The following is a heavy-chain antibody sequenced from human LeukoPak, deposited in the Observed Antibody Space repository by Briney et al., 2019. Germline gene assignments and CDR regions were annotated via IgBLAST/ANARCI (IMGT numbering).Heavy chain of an antibody. CDR2: IYTSGST. CDR1: GGSISYFY. CDR3: ARAGSSGWYGGGYNYFDY. Sequence: SETLSLTCTVSGGSISYFYWSWIRQPAGKGLEWIGRIYTSGSTNYNPSLKSRVTMSVDTSKNQFSLKLSSVTAADTAIYYCARAGSSGWYGGGYNYFDYWGQGALVTVSS. J-gene: IGHJ4*02. V-gene: IGHV4-4*07. D-gene: IGHD6-19*01.